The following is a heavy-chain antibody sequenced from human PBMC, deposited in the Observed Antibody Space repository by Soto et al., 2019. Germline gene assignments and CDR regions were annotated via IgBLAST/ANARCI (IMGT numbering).Heavy chain of an antibody. V-gene: IGHV3-74*01. CDR2: IDGDESAT. J-gene: IGHJ4*02. CDR1: GFTLSRYW. Sequence: EVQLVESGGGLVQPGGSLRLSCAASGFTLSRYWMQWVRQAPGKGLEWVSRIDGDESATNYADSVKGRFTISRDNAKHTLHLQMNSLRAEDTAVYYCVRDSHGDYWGQGTLVTVSS. CDR3: VRDSHGDY.